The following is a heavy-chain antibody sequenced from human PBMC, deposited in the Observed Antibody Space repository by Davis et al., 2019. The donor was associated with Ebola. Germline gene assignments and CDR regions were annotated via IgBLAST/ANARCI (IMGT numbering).Heavy chain of an antibody. CDR2: ISYDGSNK. J-gene: IGHJ3*02. Sequence: GESLKISCAASGFTFSSYAMHWVRQAPGKGLEWVAVISYDGSNKYYADSVKGRFTISRDNSKNTLYLQMNSLRAEDTAVYYCARWLGGSDAFDIWGQGTMVTVSS. CDR1: GFTFSSYA. CDR3: ARWLGGSDAFDI. V-gene: IGHV3-30*04. D-gene: IGHD3-10*01.